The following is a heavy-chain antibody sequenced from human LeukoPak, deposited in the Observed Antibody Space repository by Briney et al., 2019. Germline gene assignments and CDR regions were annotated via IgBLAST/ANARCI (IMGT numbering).Heavy chain of an antibody. D-gene: IGHD2-21*01. V-gene: IGHV3-53*01. CDR2: IYSGGST. CDR1: GFTVGTNS. CDR3: ASAREYCGSAECYEYFQH. J-gene: IGHJ1*01. Sequence: PGGSLRLSCAASGFTVGTNSMSWVRQSPGKGLEWVSVIYSGGSTYYADSVNGRFTISRDNSRNTLFFQMNSLRAEDTALYYCASAREYCGSAECYEYFQHWGQGTLVTVSS.